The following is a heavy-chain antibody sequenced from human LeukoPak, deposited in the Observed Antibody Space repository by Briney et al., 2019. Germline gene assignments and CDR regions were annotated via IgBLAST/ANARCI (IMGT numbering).Heavy chain of an antibody. J-gene: IGHJ5*02. CDR2: ISSSGSTI. Sequence: GGSLRLSCAASGFTFSDYYMSWIRQAPGKGLEWVSYISSSGSTIYYADSVKGRFTISRDNAKNSLYLQMNSLRAEDTAVYYCARGLRFLEWLSPFDPWGQGTLVTVPS. CDR3: ARGLRFLEWLSPFDP. CDR1: GFTFSDYY. D-gene: IGHD3-3*01. V-gene: IGHV3-11*04.